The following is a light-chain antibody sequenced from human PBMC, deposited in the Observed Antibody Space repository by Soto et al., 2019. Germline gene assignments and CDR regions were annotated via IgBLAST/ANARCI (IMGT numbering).Light chain of an antibody. J-gene: IGKJ4*01. Sequence: EIVLTQSPATLSLSPGQSATLFCRASQSVATYLAWYQQKPGQAPRLLIFDASKRATGIPARFSGRGSGTDFNLTIASLETEDFAVYYCHHRSNWPLTFGGGTKVDIK. CDR2: DAS. CDR1: QSVATY. CDR3: HHRSNWPLT. V-gene: IGKV3-11*01.